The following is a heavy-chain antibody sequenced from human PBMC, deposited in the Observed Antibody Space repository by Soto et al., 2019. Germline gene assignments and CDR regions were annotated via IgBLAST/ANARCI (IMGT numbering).Heavy chain of an antibody. CDR1: GGSISETYW. CDR3: ARHIAVAGTRGFDY. CDR2: ISHRGTP. V-gene: IGHV4-4*02. Sequence: QVQLQESGPGLVEPSETLSLTCAVYGGSISETYWWSWVRQPPGKGLEWIGEISHRGTPHYNPSLWSRVTMSTDTSRNQISLTLMSVTAADSASYYCARHIAVAGTRGFDYWGQGTLVTVSS. D-gene: IGHD6-19*01. J-gene: IGHJ4*02.